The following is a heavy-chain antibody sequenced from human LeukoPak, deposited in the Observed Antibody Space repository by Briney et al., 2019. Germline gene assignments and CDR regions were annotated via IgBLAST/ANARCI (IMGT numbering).Heavy chain of an antibody. CDR3: ARGPTTPYYYYYMDV. D-gene: IGHD1-26*01. CDR2: IKQDGSEK. J-gene: IGHJ6*03. Sequence: GGSLRLSCAASGFTFSSYWMSWVRQAPGKGLEWVANIKQDGSEKYYVDSVKGRFTISRDNAKNSLYLQMNSLRAEDTAVYYCARGPTTPYYYYYMDVWGKGTAVTVSS. V-gene: IGHV3-7*04. CDR1: GFTFSSYW.